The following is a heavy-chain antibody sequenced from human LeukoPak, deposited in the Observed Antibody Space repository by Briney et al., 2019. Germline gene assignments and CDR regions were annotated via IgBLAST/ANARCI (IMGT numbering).Heavy chain of an antibody. J-gene: IGHJ4*02. CDR1: GFTFSSYA. CDR2: ISSSSTT. CDR3: AKGPLGELFPFDY. Sequence: GGSLRLSCAASGFTFSSYAMSWVRQAPGKGLEWVSSISSSSTTHYADSVKGRFTISRDNSKKTLYLQMNSLRAEDTAVYFCAKGPLGELFPFDYWGQGTLVTVSS. V-gene: IGHV3-23*01. D-gene: IGHD3-10*01.